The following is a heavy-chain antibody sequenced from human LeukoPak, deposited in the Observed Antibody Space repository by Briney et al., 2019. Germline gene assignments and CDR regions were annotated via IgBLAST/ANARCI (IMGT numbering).Heavy chain of an antibody. CDR2: IYWDDDK. V-gene: IGHV2-5*02. Sequence: SGPTLVNPTQTLTLTCTFSGFSLSTSGVGVGWIGQPPGKALEWLALIYWDDDKRYSPSLKSRLAITKDTSKNQVVLTMTNMAPVKTATFYCAREYYDIWAWGQGPLVTVPS. D-gene: IGHD3-9*01. J-gene: IGHJ4*02. CDR3: AREYYDIWA. CDR1: GFSLSTSGVG.